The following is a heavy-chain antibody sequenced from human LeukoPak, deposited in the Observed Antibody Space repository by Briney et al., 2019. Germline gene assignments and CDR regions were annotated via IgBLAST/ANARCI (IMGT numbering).Heavy chain of an antibody. CDR1: GGSITSNSYY. D-gene: IGHD2-15*01. V-gene: IGHV4-39*01. CDR3: ATLGSCSGGTCSFEY. Sequence: SETLSLTCTVSGGSITSNSYYWGWIRQPPGKGLEWIGSIYYSGSTYYNPSLKSRVTISVDTSKNQFSLKLSSVTAADTAVYYCATLGSCSGGTCSFEYWGQGTVVTVSS. J-gene: IGHJ4*02. CDR2: IYYSGST.